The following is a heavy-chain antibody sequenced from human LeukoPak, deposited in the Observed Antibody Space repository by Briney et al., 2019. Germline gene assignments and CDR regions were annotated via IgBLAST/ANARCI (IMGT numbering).Heavy chain of an antibody. D-gene: IGHD5-18*01. Sequence: PSETLSLTCAVSGGSISSSNWWSWLRQPPGKGLEGIGEIYHSGSTNYNPSLKSRVTISVDRSKNQFSLKLSSVTAADTAVYYCASLPSDTAIDNPFMDVWGKGTTVTVSS. CDR3: ASLPSDTAIDNPFMDV. CDR1: GGSISSSNW. CDR2: IYHSGST. V-gene: IGHV4-4*02. J-gene: IGHJ6*03.